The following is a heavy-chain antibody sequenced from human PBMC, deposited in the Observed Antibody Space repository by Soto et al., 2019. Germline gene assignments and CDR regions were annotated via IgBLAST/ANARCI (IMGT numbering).Heavy chain of an antibody. CDR2: INHSGST. CDR3: ARGRSPVVVIAATSSLYYFDY. V-gene: IGHV4-34*01. D-gene: IGHD2-15*01. Sequence: SETLSLTCAVYGGSFSGYYWSWIRQPPGKGLEWIGEINHSGSTNYNPSLKSRVTISVDTSKNQFSLKLSSVTAADTAVYYCARGRSPVVVIAATSSLYYFDYWGQG. J-gene: IGHJ4*02. CDR1: GGSFSGYY.